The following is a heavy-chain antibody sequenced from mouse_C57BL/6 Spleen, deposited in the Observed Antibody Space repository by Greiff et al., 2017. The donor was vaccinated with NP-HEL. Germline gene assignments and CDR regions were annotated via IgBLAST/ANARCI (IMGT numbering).Heavy chain of an antibody. J-gene: IGHJ2*01. D-gene: IGHD1-3*01. CDR1: GFTFSSYA. Sequence: EVQGVESGGGLVKPGGSLKLSCAASGFTFSSYAMSWVRQTPEKRLEWVATISDGGSYTYYPDNVKGRFTISRDNAKNNLYLQMSHLQSEDTAMYDCARDQWYLYFDYWGQGTTLTVSS. V-gene: IGHV5-4*01. CDR2: ISDGGSYT. CDR3: ARDQWYLYFDY.